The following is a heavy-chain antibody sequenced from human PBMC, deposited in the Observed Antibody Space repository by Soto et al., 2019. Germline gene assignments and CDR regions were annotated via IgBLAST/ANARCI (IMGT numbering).Heavy chain of an antibody. CDR1: GFTFSAYW. CDR3: ARPVRGSPEDV. D-gene: IGHD3-16*01. CDR2: IKTEGSEK. J-gene: IGHJ6*02. Sequence: EVQLVESGGGLVQPGGSLRLSCEASGFTFSAYWMGWVRQAPGTGLQWVATIKTEGSEKYYVDSVTGRFTISRANDKNSLYLQLNTLIAEHTGVYYCARPVRGSPEDVWGQGTTVTVSS. V-gene: IGHV3-7*05.